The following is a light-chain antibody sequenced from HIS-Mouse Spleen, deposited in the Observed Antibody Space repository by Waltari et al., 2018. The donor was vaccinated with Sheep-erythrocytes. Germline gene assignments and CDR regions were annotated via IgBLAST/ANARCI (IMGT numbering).Light chain of an antibody. V-gene: IGLV1-44*01. CDR3: AAWDDSLNGYV. CDR2: SNI. CDR1: SSNIGSNT. Sequence: QSVLTQPPSASGTPGQRVTISCSGSSSNIGSNTVNWYQQLPGTAPNLLIYSNIQRPYGVPDRFSGSKSGTSASLAISGLQSEDEADYYCAAWDDSLNGYVFGTGTKVTVL. J-gene: IGLJ1*01.